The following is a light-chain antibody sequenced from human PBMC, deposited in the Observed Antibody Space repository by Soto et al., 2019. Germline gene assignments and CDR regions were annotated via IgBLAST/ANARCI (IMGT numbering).Light chain of an antibody. Sequence: QSALTQPASVSGSPGQSITISCTGTSSDIGAYNYVSWFQHCPGKAPKLLIYEVTNRPSGVSNRFSGSKSGNTASLTISGLQAEDEADYYCSSRTIFVTYVFGGGTKVTVL. V-gene: IGLV2-14*01. CDR3: SSRTIFVTYV. CDR2: EVT. J-gene: IGLJ2*01. CDR1: SSDIGAYNY.